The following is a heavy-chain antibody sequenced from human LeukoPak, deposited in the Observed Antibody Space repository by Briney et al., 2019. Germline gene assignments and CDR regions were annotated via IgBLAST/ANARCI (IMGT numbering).Heavy chain of an antibody. D-gene: IGHD2-2*01. CDR1: GYTFTSYD. CDR2: MNPNSGNT. J-gene: IGHJ5*02. CDR3: ARAGYCSSTSCSWFDP. V-gene: IGHV1-8*01. Sequence: GASVKVSCKASGYTFTSYDINWGRQATGQGLEWMGWMNPNSGNTGYTQKFQGRVTMTRNTSISTAYMELSSLRSEDTAVYYCARAGYCSSTSCSWFDPWGQGTLVTVSS.